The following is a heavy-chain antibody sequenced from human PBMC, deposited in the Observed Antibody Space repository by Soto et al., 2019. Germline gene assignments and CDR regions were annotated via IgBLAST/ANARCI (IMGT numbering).Heavy chain of an antibody. D-gene: IGHD6-13*01. CDR3: VRRHVSATGIDWFDR. J-gene: IGHJ5*02. CDR2: INAANGDT. V-gene: IGHV1-3*01. CDR1: GYTFTSYG. Sequence: GSVNVSCKASGYTFTSYGIHWVRQAPGQRLEWMGWINAANGDTKYSPKFQGRVTITRDTSASTAYMELSSLRSEDTAVYYCVRRHVSATGIDWFDRWGQGTLVTVSS.